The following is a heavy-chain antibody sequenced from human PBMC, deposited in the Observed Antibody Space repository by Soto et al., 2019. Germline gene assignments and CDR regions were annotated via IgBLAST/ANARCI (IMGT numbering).Heavy chain of an antibody. D-gene: IGHD6-13*01. CDR1: GYTFTSYG. V-gene: IGHV1-3*01. Sequence: ASVMVSCKASGYTFTSYGIDWVRQAPGQRLEWMGWINAANGDTKYSPKFQGRVTITRDTSASTAYMELSSLRSEDTAVYYCVRRHVSATGIDWFDPWGQGTLVTVSS. J-gene: IGHJ5*02. CDR3: VRRHVSATGIDWFDP. CDR2: INAANGDT.